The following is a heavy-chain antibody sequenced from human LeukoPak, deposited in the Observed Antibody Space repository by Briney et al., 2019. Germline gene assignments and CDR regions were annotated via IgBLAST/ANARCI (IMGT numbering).Heavy chain of an antibody. CDR2: IKEDGSEK. J-gene: IGHJ6*04. D-gene: IGHD3-10*02. Sequence: GGSLRLSCAASAFTFSDYWMTWVRQAPGKGLERVANIKEDGSEKYYVDSVKGRFTISRGNAKNSLYLQMNSLRAEDTAVYYCAELGITMIGGVWGKGTTVTISS. CDR3: AELGITMIGGV. CDR1: AFTFSDYW. V-gene: IGHV3-7*01.